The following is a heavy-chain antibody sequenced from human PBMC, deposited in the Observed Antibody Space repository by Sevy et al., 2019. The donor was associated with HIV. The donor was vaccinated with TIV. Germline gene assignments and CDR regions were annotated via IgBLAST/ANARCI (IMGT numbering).Heavy chain of an antibody. V-gene: IGHV3-74*03. J-gene: IGHJ6*02. CDR2: INSDGRST. CDR3: AREVGFWSGYHMDYYYSMDV. CDR1: EFTFSSYW. Sequence: GESLKISCAASEFTFSSYWMHWVRQAPGKGLVWVSRINSDGRSTTYAASVKGRFTISRDNAKNTLYLQMNSLRAEDTAVYYCAREVGFWSGYHMDYYYSMDVWGQGTTVTVSS. D-gene: IGHD3-3*01.